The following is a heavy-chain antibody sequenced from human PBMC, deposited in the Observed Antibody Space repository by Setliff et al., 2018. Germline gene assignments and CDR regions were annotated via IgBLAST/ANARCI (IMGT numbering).Heavy chain of an antibody. J-gene: IGHJ4*02. D-gene: IGHD5-18*01. CDR1: GYSISSGYY. CDR2: INHSGST. Sequence: SETLSLTCAVSGYSISSGYYWGWIRQPPGKGLEWIGSINHSGSTYYNPSLKSRVTISVDTSKNQFSLKLSSVTAADTAVYFCARVVAYIYPFDYWGQGTPVTVSS. V-gene: IGHV4-38-2*01. CDR3: ARVVAYIYPFDY.